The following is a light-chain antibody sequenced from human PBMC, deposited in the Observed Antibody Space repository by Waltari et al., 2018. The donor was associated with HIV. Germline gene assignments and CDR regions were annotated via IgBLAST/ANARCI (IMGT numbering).Light chain of an antibody. CDR1: TSNIANNY. Sequence: QSVLTQPPSVSAAPGQKVTMSFSGGTSNIANNYVSWYQQLPGTAPKVLIYENNKRPSGIPDRFSGSKSGTSATLGITGLQTGDEADYYCGTWDNSLSGVVFGGGTKLTV. J-gene: IGLJ2*01. CDR2: ENN. V-gene: IGLV1-51*02. CDR3: GTWDNSLSGVV.